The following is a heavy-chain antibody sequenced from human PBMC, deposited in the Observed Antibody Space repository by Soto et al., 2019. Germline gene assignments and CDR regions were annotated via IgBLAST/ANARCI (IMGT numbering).Heavy chain of an antibody. CDR2: INPNSGGT. D-gene: IGHD2-15*01. Sequence: ASVNVSCKXSGYTFTGYYMHWVRQAPGQGLEWMGWINPNSGGTNYAQKFQGRVTMTRDTSISTAYMELSRLRSDDTAVYYCASCGGSCYSHGMDVWGQGTTVTVSS. CDR1: GYTFTGYY. J-gene: IGHJ6*02. CDR3: ASCGGSCYSHGMDV. V-gene: IGHV1-2*02.